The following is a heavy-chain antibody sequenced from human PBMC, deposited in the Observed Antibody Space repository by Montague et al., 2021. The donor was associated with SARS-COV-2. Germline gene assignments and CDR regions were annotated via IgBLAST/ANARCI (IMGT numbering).Heavy chain of an antibody. V-gene: IGHV4-4*02. J-gene: IGHJ4*02. D-gene: IGHD3-10*01. Sequence: SETLSLTCVVSGDSISTDNWWTWVRLPPGKGLEWVGEIYHTGSTKYKPSLKSRATISVDTSKNQFSLKLSSVTAADTAVYYCARVKRGYYYGLGVSAHFDYWGQGTLVTVSS. CDR2: IYHTGST. CDR3: ARVKRGYYYGLGVSAHFDY. CDR1: GDSISTDNW.